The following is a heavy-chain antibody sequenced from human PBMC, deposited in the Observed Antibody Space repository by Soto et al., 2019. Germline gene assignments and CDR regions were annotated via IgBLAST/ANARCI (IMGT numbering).Heavy chain of an antibody. CDR3: ARRRATQAGFDY. CDR2: IIPILGIA. CDR1: GGTFSSYT. J-gene: IGHJ4*02. D-gene: IGHD5-12*01. V-gene: IGHV1-69*02. Sequence: QVQLVQSGAEVKKPGSSVKVSCKASGGTFSSYTISWVRQAPGQGLEWMGRIIPILGIANYAQKFQGRVTITADKSTSTAYMELSSLRSEDTAMYYCARRRATQAGFDYWGQGTLVTVSS.